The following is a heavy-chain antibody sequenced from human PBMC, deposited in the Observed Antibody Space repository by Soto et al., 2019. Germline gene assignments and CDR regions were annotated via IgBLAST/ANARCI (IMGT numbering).Heavy chain of an antibody. J-gene: IGHJ4*02. V-gene: IGHV3-21*05. D-gene: IGHD3-22*01. CDR1: GFTFSSYS. Sequence: GGSLRLSCVASGFTFSSYSMIWVRQAPGKGLEWVSYIGDTSSDIYYVDSVKGRCTISRDNAMNTLYLKMNTLRAEYTAVYYCASHPRDNSGYWYYFDYWGQGT. CDR2: IGDTSSDI. CDR3: ASHPRDNSGYWYYFDY.